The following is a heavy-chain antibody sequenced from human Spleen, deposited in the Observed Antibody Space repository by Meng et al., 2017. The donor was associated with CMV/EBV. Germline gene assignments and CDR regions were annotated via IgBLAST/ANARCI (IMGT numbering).Heavy chain of an antibody. D-gene: IGHD3-22*01. CDR2: IKSKIDGGTT. V-gene: IGHV3-15*01. Sequence: GGSLRLSCAASGFTFSNAWMSWVRQAPGKGLEWVGRIKSKIDGGTTDYAAPVKGRFTISRDDSKSIAYLQMNSLKTEDTAVYYCTRDLPPSYYYDSSGYGFDYWGQGTLVTVSS. CDR1: GFTFSNAW. J-gene: IGHJ4*02. CDR3: TRDLPPSYYYDSSGYGFDY.